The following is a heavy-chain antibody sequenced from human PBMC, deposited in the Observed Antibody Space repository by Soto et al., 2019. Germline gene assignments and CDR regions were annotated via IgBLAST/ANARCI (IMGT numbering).Heavy chain of an antibody. CDR1: GFTFSSYG. D-gene: IGHD6-13*01. CDR2: ISGSGSGDST. Sequence: EVQLLESGGGLVQPGGSLRLSCAVSGFTFSSYGMSWVRQAPGKGLEWVSAISGSGSGDSTYYADSVKGRFTIPRDNSRNTLYLQMNSLRAEDTAVYYCAKRPGYSSSFDSWGQGTLVTVSS. J-gene: IGHJ4*02. CDR3: AKRPGYSSSFDS. V-gene: IGHV3-23*01.